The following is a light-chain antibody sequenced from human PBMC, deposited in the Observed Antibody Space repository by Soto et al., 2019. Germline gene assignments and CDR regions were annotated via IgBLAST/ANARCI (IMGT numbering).Light chain of an antibody. CDR1: QSVARNL. J-gene: IGKJ2*01. Sequence: EIVLTQSPGTLSLSPGERATLSCRASQSVARNLLDWFQQRPGQPPRLLIYDATGRATGIPDRFSGSWSATDFTLTINRLEPEDFAVYYGHQYANSPLTLGQGTKLEIK. V-gene: IGKV3-20*01. CDR2: DAT. CDR3: HQYANSPLT.